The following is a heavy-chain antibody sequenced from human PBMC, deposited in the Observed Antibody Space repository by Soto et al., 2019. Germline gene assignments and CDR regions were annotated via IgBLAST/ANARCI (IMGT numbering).Heavy chain of an antibody. V-gene: IGHV1-3*01. D-gene: IGHD5-12*01. CDR1: GYTFTSYA. J-gene: IGHJ4*02. Sequence: GASVKVSCKASGYTFTSYAMHWVRQAPGQRLEWMGWINAGTGHTKYPQKFQGRVTITRDTSASTAYMELSGLRSEDTAVYYCAAIIVATKGFDYWGQGTLVTVSS. CDR2: INAGTGHT. CDR3: AAIIVATKGFDY.